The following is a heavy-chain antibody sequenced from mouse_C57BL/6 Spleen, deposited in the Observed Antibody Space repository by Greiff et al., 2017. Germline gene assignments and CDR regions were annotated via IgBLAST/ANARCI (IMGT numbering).Heavy chain of an antibody. CDR3: TREEITTYYLDY. D-gene: IGHD1-1*01. CDR1: GYTFTSYW. Sequence: EVKLVESGTVLARPGASVKMSCKTSGYTFTSYWMHWVKQRPGQGLEWIGAIYPGNSDTSYNQKFKGKAKLTAVTSTSTAYMELSRLTKEDSAVYYCTREEITTYYLDYWGQGTTLTVAS. CDR2: IYPGNSDT. J-gene: IGHJ2*01. V-gene: IGHV1-5*01.